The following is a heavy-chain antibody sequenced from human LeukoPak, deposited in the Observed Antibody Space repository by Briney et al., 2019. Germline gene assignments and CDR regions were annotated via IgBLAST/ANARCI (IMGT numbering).Heavy chain of an antibody. Sequence: ASVKVSCKVSGYTLTELSMHWVRQAPGKGLEWMGGFDPEDGETIYAQEFQGRVTMTEDTSTDTAYMELSSLRSEDTAVYYCATGPYSGSYSGYYFDYWGQGTLVTVSS. J-gene: IGHJ4*02. CDR2: FDPEDGET. CDR1: GYTLTELS. V-gene: IGHV1-24*01. CDR3: ATGPYSGSYSGYYFDY. D-gene: IGHD1-26*01.